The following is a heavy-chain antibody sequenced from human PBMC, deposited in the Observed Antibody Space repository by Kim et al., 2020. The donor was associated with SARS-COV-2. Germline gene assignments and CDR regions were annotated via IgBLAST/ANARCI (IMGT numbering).Heavy chain of an antibody. D-gene: IGHD3-22*01. CDR1: GFTFSSYA. V-gene: IGHV3-23*01. Sequence: GGSLRLSCAASGFTFSSYAMSWVRQAPGKGLEWVSAISGSGGSTYYADSVKGRFTISRDNSKNTLYLQMNSLRAEDTAVYYCAKDLESITMIVVVIHTNAFDIWGQGTMVTVSS. CDR2: ISGSGGST. CDR3: AKDLESITMIVVVIHTNAFDI. J-gene: IGHJ3*02.